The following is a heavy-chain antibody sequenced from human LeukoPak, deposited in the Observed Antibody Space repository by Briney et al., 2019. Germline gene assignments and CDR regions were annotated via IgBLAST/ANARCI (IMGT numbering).Heavy chain of an antibody. D-gene: IGHD3/OR15-3a*01. Sequence: PSETLSLTCTVSGGSISSSSYSWGWIRQPAGKGLEWIGRIYTSGSTNYNPSLKSRVTMSVDTSKNQFSLKLSSVTAAGPAVYYCAGDHPAAGTYYYYGMDVWGQGTTVTVSS. CDR2: IYTSGST. J-gene: IGHJ6*02. V-gene: IGHV4-61*02. CDR1: GGSISSSSYS. CDR3: AGDHPAAGTYYYYGMDV.